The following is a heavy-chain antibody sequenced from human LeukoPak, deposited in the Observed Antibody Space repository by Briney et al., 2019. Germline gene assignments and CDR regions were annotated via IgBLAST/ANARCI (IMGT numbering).Heavy chain of an antibody. V-gene: IGHV1-18*01. CDR2: ISANNVNT. J-gene: IGHJ4*02. D-gene: IGHD6-25*01. CDR1: GYIFTSYG. Sequence: ASVKVSCKASGYIFTSYGISWVRQAPGQGLEWMGWISANNVNTDYAQKFQGRVTMTRDTSTSTAYMELRSLRSDDTAVYYCARGSSGDYWGQGTLVTVSS. CDR3: ARGSSGDY.